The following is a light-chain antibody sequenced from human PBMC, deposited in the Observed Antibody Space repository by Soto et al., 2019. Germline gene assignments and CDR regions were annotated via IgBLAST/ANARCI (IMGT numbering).Light chain of an antibody. J-gene: IGKJ4*01. Sequence: DIQMTQSPSTLSASVGDRVPITCRASQTIDSWLAWYKQRPAKPPNLLIYKASTLATGVPSRFSGSGAGTEFTLTINSLQPDDFATDYCQQYKSYPLTFGGWTKVDI. CDR1: QTIDSW. CDR3: QQYKSYPLT. CDR2: KAS. V-gene: IGKV1-5*03.